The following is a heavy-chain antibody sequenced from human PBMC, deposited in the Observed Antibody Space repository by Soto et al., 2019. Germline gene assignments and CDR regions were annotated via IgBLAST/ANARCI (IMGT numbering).Heavy chain of an antibody. CDR2: IWYDGSNK. CDR1: GFTFSSYG. D-gene: IGHD2-21*02. Sequence: SGGSLRLSCAASGFTFSSYGMHWVRQAPGKGLEWVAVIWYDGSNKYYADSVEGRFTISRDNSKNTLYLQMNSLRAEDTAVYYCARVAYCGGDCYSDYFDYWGQGTLVTVSS. CDR3: ARVAYCGGDCYSDYFDY. J-gene: IGHJ4*02. V-gene: IGHV3-33*01.